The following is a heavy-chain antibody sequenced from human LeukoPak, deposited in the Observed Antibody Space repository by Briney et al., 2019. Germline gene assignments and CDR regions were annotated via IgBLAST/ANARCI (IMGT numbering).Heavy chain of an antibody. J-gene: IGHJ5*02. Sequence: ASVKVSCKASGYTCADFYIHWVRQAPGQGLEWMGWIYPKSGGTNSAQKFQGRVTMTRDTSISTAYMELSRLKFDDTAVYYCARVSTSGYRDWLDPWGQGTLVTVSS. V-gene: IGHV1-2*02. CDR3: ARVSTSGYRDWLDP. D-gene: IGHD3-9*01. CDR1: GYTCADFY. CDR2: IYPKSGGT.